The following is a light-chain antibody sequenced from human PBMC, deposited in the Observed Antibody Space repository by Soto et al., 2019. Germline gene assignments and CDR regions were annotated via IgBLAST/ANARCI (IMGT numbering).Light chain of an antibody. CDR1: SSNVGSKT. Sequence: QSVLTQPPSASGAPGQRVIIYCSGSSSNVGSKTVNWYQQLPGTTPKLVIYNNNQRPSGVPDRFSGFKSGTSAALAISGLQSDDEAVHYCDAWDDSLFLFGGGTKLTVL. CDR3: DAWDDSLFL. CDR2: NNN. J-gene: IGLJ3*02. V-gene: IGLV1-44*01.